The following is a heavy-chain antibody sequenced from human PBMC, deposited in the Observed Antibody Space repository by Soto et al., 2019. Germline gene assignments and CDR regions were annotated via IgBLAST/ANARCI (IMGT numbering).Heavy chain of an antibody. J-gene: IGHJ4*02. Sequence: SETLSLTCTVSGGSISSSSYYWGWIRQPPGKGLEWIGSIYYSGSTYYNPSLKSRVTISVDTSKNQFSLKLSSVTAADTAVYYCARHTGGYNSHFYYFDYWGQGTLVTVSS. D-gene: IGHD5-12*01. CDR3: ARHTGGYNSHFYYFDY. V-gene: IGHV4-39*01. CDR1: GGSISSSSYY. CDR2: IYYSGST.